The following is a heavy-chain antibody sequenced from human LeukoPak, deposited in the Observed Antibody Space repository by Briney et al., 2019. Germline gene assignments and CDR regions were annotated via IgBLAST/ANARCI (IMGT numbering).Heavy chain of an antibody. CDR1: GFTFSSYA. CDR3: AKSQVPAAMGSDAFDI. D-gene: IGHD2-2*01. V-gene: IGHV3-23*01. J-gene: IGHJ3*02. Sequence: GGSLRLSCAASGFTFSSYAMSWVRQAPGKGLEWVSAISGSGGSTYYADSVKGRFTISRDNSKNTLYLQMNSLRAEDTAVYYCAKSQVPAAMGSDAFDIWGQGTMVTVSS. CDR2: ISGSGGST.